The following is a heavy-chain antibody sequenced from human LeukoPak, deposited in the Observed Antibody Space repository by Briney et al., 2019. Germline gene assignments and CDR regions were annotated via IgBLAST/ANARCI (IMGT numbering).Heavy chain of an antibody. V-gene: IGHV3-64D*06. CDR2: ISSNGGST. CDR3: VANRTRGAYAGSGSYPDY. D-gene: IGHD3-10*01. Sequence: GGALRLSCSASGFTFSSYAMHWVRQAPGKGREDVSAISSNGGSTYYADYVKGRFTISSDNSKNTLYIQMSSLRGADTAVYYCVANRTRGAYAGSGSYPDYWGPGILVTVSS. CDR1: GFTFSSYA. J-gene: IGHJ4*02.